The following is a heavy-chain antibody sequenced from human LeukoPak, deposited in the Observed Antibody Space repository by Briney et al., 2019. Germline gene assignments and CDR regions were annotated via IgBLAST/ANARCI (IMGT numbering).Heavy chain of an antibody. Sequence: GESLKISCKGSGYSFTSYWIAWVRQMPGKGLEWMGIIYPGDSDTRYRPSFQGQVTISADKSISTAYLQWSSLKASDTAMYYCAKVDSRAIDYWGQGTLVAVSS. CDR2: IYPGDSDT. D-gene: IGHD3-22*01. V-gene: IGHV5-51*06. CDR1: GYSFTSYW. J-gene: IGHJ4*02. CDR3: AKVDSRAIDY.